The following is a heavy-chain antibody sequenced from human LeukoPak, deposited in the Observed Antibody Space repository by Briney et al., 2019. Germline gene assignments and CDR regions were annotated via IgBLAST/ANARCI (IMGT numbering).Heavy chain of an antibody. D-gene: IGHD2-2*01. Sequence: GASVKVSCKASGYTFTSYDINWVRQATGQGLEWMGWMNPNSGNTGYAQKFQGRVTMTRSTSISTAYMELSSLRSEDTAVYYCAGGRYPQPWYFDLWGRGTLVTVSS. J-gene: IGHJ2*01. CDR3: AGGRYPQPWYFDL. V-gene: IGHV1-8*01. CDR1: GYTFTSYD. CDR2: MNPNSGNT.